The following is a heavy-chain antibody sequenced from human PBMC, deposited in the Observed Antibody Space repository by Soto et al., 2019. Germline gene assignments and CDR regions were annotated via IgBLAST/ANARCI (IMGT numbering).Heavy chain of an antibody. J-gene: IGHJ4*02. CDR1: GFTFSSYG. V-gene: IGHV3-30*18. D-gene: IGHD3-9*01. CDR3: AKDGAELRYFDWVPDY. Sequence: LRLSCAASGFTFSSYGMHWVRQAPGKGLEWVAVISYDGSNKYYADSVKGRFTISRDNSKNTLYLQMNSLRAEDTAVYYCAKDGAELRYFDWVPDYWGQGTLVTVSS. CDR2: ISYDGSNK.